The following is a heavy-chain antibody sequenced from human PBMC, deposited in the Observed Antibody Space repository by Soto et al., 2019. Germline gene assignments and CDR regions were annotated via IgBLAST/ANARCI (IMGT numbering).Heavy chain of an antibody. CDR2: IYYTGGT. CDR3: ARTGNGYYPDSFDY. J-gene: IGHJ4*02. D-gene: IGHD3-3*01. V-gene: IGHV4-59*08. Sequence: QLQLQESGPGLVKPSETLSLTCTVSGGSLTSYYWSWVRQPPGKGLEWIGYIYYTGGTDYNPSLKSRVTLSVDTSTNQFSLKLSSVTAADTAVYYCARTGNGYYPDSFDYWGQGTLVSVSS. CDR1: GGSLTSYY.